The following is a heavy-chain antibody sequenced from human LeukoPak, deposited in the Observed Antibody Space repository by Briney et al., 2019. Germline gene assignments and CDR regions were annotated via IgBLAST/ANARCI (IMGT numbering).Heavy chain of an antibody. Sequence: PGGSLRLSCAASGFTFSNYWMSWVRQAPGKGLEWVANIKADGSGTSYVDSVKGRLTISRDNAKNSLDLQMNSLRADDTAVYYCARLVNRAFDVWGQGTMVIVSS. CDR1: GFTFSNYW. J-gene: IGHJ3*01. CDR2: IKADGSGT. D-gene: IGHD3-9*01. CDR3: ARLVNRAFDV. V-gene: IGHV3-7*05.